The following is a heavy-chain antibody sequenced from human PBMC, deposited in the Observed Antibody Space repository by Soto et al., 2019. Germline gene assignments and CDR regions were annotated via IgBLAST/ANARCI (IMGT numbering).Heavy chain of an antibody. CDR3: ARVTGRWLQYFDY. V-gene: IGHV4-59*01. CDR1: GGSISSYY. D-gene: IGHD5-12*01. Sequence: QVQLQESGPGLVKPSEILSLTCTVSGGSISSYYWSWIRQPPGKGLEWIGYIYYSGSTNYNPSLKSRVTISVDTSKNQSSLKLSSVTAADTAVYYCARVTGRWLQYFDYWGQGTLVTVSS. CDR2: IYYSGST. J-gene: IGHJ4*02.